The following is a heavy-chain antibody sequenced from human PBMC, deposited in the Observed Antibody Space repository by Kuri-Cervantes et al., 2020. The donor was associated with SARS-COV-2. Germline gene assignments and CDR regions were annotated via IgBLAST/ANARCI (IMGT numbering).Heavy chain of an antibody. CDR2: INPNSGGT. D-gene: IGHD3-22*01. CDR3: ATVGDYYDSSAYFEY. J-gene: IGHJ4*02. V-gene: IGHV1-2*06. Sequence: SVKVSCKASRYTFSAYYMHWVRQALGQGLEWMGRINPNSGGTNYAQNFQGRVTMTRDTSISTAYMELSSLRSDDTAFYYCATVGDYYDSSAYFEYWGQGTLVTVSS. CDR1: RYTFSAYY.